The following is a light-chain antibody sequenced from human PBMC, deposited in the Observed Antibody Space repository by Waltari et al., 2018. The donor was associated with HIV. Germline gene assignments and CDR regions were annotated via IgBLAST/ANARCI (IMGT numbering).Light chain of an antibody. J-gene: IGKJ2*01. CDR1: QSIRSF. CDR2: LAS. V-gene: IGKV1-39*01. Sequence: DIKLTQSPSSLSAPVGDRVTIACRPSQSIRSFLNWHQHKPGNGPNLLIYLASTLQNGVPSRFSGSGSGTVFTLTISSLQPEDFATYYCQQSYSTTYTFGQGTKVEMK. CDR3: QQSYSTTYT.